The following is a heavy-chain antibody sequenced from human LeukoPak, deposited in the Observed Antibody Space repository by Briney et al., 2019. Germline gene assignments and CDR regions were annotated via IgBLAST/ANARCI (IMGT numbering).Heavy chain of an antibody. V-gene: IGHV4-4*07. CDR3: ARGYGSGSNWFDP. Sequence: SETVSLTCTVSGGSISTYYWSWIRQPAGKDREGIGHIYSSGSTKYNPPLKSRVTMSVATSKNQLSLKMNSVTDADTAVYYCARGYGSGSNWFDPWGQGTLVIVSS. D-gene: IGHD3-10*01. J-gene: IGHJ5*02. CDR2: IYSSGST. CDR1: GGSISTYY.